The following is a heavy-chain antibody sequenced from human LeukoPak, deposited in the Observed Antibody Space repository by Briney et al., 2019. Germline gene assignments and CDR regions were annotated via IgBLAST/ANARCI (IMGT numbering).Heavy chain of an antibody. CDR3: AKARIAAAGTGAFDV. Sequence: GGSLRLSCAASGFTVSSYGVTWVRQAPGKGLEWVSAFSATDGSAQYAESVRGRFTISRDNSKNSLYLQMNSLRDEDTAVYFCAKARIAAAGTGAFDVWGQGTMVTVSS. J-gene: IGHJ3*01. CDR2: FSATDGSA. CDR1: GFTVSSYG. V-gene: IGHV3-23*01. D-gene: IGHD6-13*01.